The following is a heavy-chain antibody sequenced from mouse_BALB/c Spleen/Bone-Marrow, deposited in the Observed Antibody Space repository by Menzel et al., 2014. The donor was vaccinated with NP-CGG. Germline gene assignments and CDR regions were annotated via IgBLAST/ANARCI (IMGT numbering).Heavy chain of an antibody. J-gene: IGHJ1*01. CDR3: EEDKIYWGSGSWYFVA. D-gene: IGHD1-1*01. CDR2: IRNKANGYTT. V-gene: IGHV7-3*02. CDR1: GFTFTDYY. Sequence: EVQLVESGGGLVQPGGSLRLSCATSGFTFTDYYMSWVRQPPGKALEWLVFIRNKANGYTTEYSASVKGRFTISRDNSKSTLYLKINPLRAEDSATYYWEEDKIYWGSGSWYFVAGGAGTPSPVS.